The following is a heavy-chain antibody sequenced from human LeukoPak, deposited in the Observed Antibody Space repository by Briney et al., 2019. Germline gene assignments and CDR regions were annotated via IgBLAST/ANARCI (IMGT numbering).Heavy chain of an antibody. CDR1: GDSISCGDYY. CDR2: IYYSGST. D-gene: IGHD6-13*01. J-gene: IGHJ5*02. Sequence: PSETLSHTCTVSGDSISCGDYYWPWVRQPPGWGLEWIGSIYYSGSTYYNPSLKSRVTISVDTSKIQFSLRLTSVTAADTAVYYCARLELAAAGNRWFDPWGQGTLVTVSS. CDR3: ARLELAAAGNRWFDP. V-gene: IGHV4-39*01.